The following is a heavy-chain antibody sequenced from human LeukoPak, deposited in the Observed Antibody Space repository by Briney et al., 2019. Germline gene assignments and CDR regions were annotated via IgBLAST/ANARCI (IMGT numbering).Heavy chain of an antibody. CDR2: ISYDGSNK. V-gene: IGHV3-30*18. CDR3: AYELLWFGEPPKGPFDP. J-gene: IGHJ5*02. Sequence: QPGRSLRLSCAASGFTFDDYAMHWVRQAPGKGLEWVAVISYDGSNKYYADSVKGRFTISRDNSKNTLYLQMNSLRAEDTAVYYCAYELLWFGEPPKGPFDPWGQGTLVTVSS. D-gene: IGHD3-10*01. CDR1: GFTFDDYA.